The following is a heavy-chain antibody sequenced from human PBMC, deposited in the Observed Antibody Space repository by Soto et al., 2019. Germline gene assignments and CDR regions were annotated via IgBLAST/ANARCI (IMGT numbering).Heavy chain of an antibody. Sequence: PSQTMSLTSTVAGGSIGSGGYHCSWIRKQPGKGLQWIGYIYYSGSTYYNPSLKSRVTISVDTSKNQFSLKLSSVTAADTAVYYCAREAYYYGSGSYYHDAFDIWGQGIMVTV. CDR2: IYYSGST. D-gene: IGHD3-10*01. J-gene: IGHJ3*02. V-gene: IGHV4-31*03. CDR1: GGSIGSGGYH. CDR3: AREAYYYGSGSYYHDAFDI.